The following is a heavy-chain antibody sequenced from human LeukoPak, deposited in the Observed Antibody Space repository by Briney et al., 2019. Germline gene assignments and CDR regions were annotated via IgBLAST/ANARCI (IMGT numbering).Heavy chain of an antibody. CDR3: AKDLRGYSYHGDY. J-gene: IGHJ4*02. CDR2: IRYDGSNK. D-gene: IGHD5-18*01. V-gene: IGHV3-30*02. CDR1: GLTFSSYA. Sequence: GGSLRLSCAASGLTFSSYAMSWVRQAPGKGLEWVAFIRYDGSNKYYADSVKGRFTISRDNSKNMLYLQMNSLRAEDTAVYYCAKDLRGYSYHGDYWGQGTLVTVSS.